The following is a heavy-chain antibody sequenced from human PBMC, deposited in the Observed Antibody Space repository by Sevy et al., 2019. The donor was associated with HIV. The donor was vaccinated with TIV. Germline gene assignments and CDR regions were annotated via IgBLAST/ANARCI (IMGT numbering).Heavy chain of an antibody. CDR3: ASHDWGREDX. CDR2: IHYTGTT. V-gene: IGHV4-38-2*01. CDR1: GXXISSGYW. J-gene: IGHJ4*02. D-gene: IGHD7-27*01. Sequence: SETLSLTCVVSGXXISSGYWWDWFRRPPGKGLEWIGAIHYTGTTQYTPSLNRRVTVSADTSKNQFSLRLSSMTAADTAVYYCASHDWGREDXWGQGTLVTVSS.